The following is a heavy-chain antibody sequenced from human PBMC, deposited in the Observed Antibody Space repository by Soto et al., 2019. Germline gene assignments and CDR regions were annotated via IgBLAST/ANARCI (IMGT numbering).Heavy chain of an antibody. J-gene: IGHJ6*02. CDR3: ARDLLGFGYTYADV. CDR1: GGTFSSYA. V-gene: IGHV1-69*12. Sequence: QVQLVQSGAEVKKPGSSVKVSCKASGGTFSSYAISWVRQAPGQGLEWMGGIIPIVATANYAQKFQGRVTITADESTSTAYMELGSLRSEDTDVYYCARDLLGFGYTYADVWGQGTTVTVYS. D-gene: IGHD3-10*01. CDR2: IIPIVATA.